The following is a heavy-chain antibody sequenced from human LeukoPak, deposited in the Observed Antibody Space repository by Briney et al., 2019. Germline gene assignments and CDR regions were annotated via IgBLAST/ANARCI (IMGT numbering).Heavy chain of an antibody. CDR3: AREYGTVTKQRYYFDY. CDR1: GYTFTSYY. CDR2: INPSGGST. V-gene: IGHV1-46*01. J-gene: IGHJ4*02. Sequence: ASVKVSCKASGYTFTSYYMHWVRQAPGQGLEWMGIINPSGGSTSYAQKFQGRVTMTRDMSTSTVYMELSSLRSEDTAVYYCAREYGTVTKQRYYFDYWGQGTLVTVSS. D-gene: IGHD4-17*01.